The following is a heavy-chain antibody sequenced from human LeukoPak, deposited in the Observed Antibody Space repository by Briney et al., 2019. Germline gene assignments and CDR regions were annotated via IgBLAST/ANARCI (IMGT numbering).Heavy chain of an antibody. CDR1: GGTFSSYA. J-gene: IGHJ4*02. CDR2: IIPIFGTA. Sequence: ASVKVSCKASGGTFSSYAISWVRQAPGQGLEWMGGIIPIFGTANYAQKFQGRVTITADESMSTAYMELSSLRSEDTAVYYCARGGYSGYEGVTQLPQYYFDYWGQGTLVTVSS. CDR3: ARGGYSGYEGVTQLPQYYFDY. D-gene: IGHD5-12*01. V-gene: IGHV1-69*13.